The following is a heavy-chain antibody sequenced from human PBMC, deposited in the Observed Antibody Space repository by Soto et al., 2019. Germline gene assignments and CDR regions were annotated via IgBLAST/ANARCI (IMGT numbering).Heavy chain of an antibody. J-gene: IGHJ4*02. Sequence: SETLSLTCTVSGGSISSYYWSWIRQPPGKGLEWIGYIYYSGSTNYNPSLKSRVTISVDTSKNTLYLQMNSLRAEDTAVYYCAKGSIWGSYRYSHFDYWGQGTLVTVSS. CDR3: AKGSIWGSYRYSHFDY. CDR1: GGSISSYY. V-gene: IGHV4-59*12. D-gene: IGHD3-16*02. CDR2: IYYSGST.